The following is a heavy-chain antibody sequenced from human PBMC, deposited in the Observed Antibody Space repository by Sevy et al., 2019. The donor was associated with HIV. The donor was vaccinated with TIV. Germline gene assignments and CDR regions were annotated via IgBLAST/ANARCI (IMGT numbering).Heavy chain of an antibody. CDR2: MNPNSGNT. D-gene: IGHD6-13*01. CDR3: AGGNIAAAGTVLY. Sequence: ASVKVSCKASGYTFTSYDINWVRQATGQGLEWMGWMNPNSGNTGYAQKFQGRVTMTRNTSISTAYMELSSLRSEDTAVYYCAGGNIAAAGTVLYWGQGTLVTVSS. V-gene: IGHV1-8*01. CDR1: GYTFTSYD. J-gene: IGHJ4*02.